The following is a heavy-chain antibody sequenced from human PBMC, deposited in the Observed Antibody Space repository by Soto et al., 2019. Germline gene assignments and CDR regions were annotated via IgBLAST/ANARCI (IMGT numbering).Heavy chain of an antibody. J-gene: IGHJ4*02. V-gene: IGHV2-70*01. Sequence: GPTLVNPTQTLTLTCTFSGFSLSTSGMCVSWIRQPPGKALEWLALIDWDDDKYYSTSLKTRLTISKDTPKNQVVLTMTNMDPVDTATYYCARMTYDSSGYYLGLGYWGQGTLVTVSS. CDR1: GFSLSTSGMC. D-gene: IGHD3-22*01. CDR2: IDWDDDK. CDR3: ARMTYDSSGYYLGLGY.